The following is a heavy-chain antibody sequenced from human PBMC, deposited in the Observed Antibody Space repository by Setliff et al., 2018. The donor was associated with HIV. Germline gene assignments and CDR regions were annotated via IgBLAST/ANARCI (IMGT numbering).Heavy chain of an antibody. CDR2: IYSGGNT. V-gene: IGHV3-66*01. J-gene: IGHJ6*03. CDR1: GFNVSGNY. Sequence: GGSLRLSCVASGFNVSGNYMTWVRQAPGKGLEWVSLIYSGGNTRYADSVKGRFTISRDNSKNTLYLQMNSLRVEDTAVYYCARDPGYGPFGVLTRKGPGYYYYYMDVWGKGTTVTVSS. CDR3: ARDPGYGPFGVLTRKGPGYYYYYMDV. D-gene: IGHD3-3*01.